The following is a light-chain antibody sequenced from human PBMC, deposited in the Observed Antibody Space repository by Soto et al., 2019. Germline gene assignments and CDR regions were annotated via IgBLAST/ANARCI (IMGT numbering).Light chain of an antibody. CDR3: QQYGSSPPYT. CDR1: HSVSSTY. V-gene: IGKV3-20*01. Sequence: EIVLTQSPGTLSLSPGERATLSCRASHSVSSTYLAWYQQKPGQPPRLLLYGASSRATGIPDRFSGSGSGTDFTLTISRLEPEDFAVYYCQQYGSSPPYTFGQGTKLEIK. CDR2: GAS. J-gene: IGKJ2*01.